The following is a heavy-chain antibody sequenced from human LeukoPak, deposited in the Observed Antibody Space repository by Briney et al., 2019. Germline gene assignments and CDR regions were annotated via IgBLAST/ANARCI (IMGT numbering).Heavy chain of an antibody. CDR3: ARGNYGSGSSYDY. D-gene: IGHD3-10*01. CDR1: GYTFTGYY. Sequence: ASVKVSCKASGYTFTGYYMHWVRQAPGQGLEWMGWINPNSGGTNYAQKFQGRVTMTRDTSISTAYMELSSLRSEDTAVYYCARGNYGSGSSYDYWGQGTLVTVSS. CDR2: INPNSGGT. J-gene: IGHJ4*02. V-gene: IGHV1-2*02.